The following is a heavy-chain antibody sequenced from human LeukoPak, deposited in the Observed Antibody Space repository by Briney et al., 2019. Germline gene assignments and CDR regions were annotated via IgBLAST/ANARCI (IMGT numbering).Heavy chain of an antibody. Sequence: GGSLRLSCAASGFTFSNAWMSWVRQAPGKGLEWVGRIKSKTDGGTTDYAAPVKGRFTISRDDSKNTLYLQMNSLKTEDTAVYYCTLPGGSGYYTNSGYWGQGTLVTVSS. D-gene: IGHD3-3*01. J-gene: IGHJ4*02. CDR1: GFTFSNAW. V-gene: IGHV3-15*01. CDR3: TLPGGSGYYTNSGY. CDR2: IKSKTDGGTT.